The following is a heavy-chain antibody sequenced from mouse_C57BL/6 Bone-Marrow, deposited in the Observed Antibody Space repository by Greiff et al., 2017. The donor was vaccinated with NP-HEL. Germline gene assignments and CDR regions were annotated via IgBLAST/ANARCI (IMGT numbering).Heavy chain of an antibody. CDR1: GFAFSVAW. V-gene: IGHV6-6*01. D-gene: IGHD1-1*02. Sequence: EVKLQESGGGLVQPGGSMKLSCAASGFAFSVAWMGWVRQSPEKGLEWVAELRNTANNHATFYAESVKGRFTISREDSKSSGYLQMNSLRAEDTGIYYCTRGWVVWGQGTTLTGAS. CDR3: TRGWVV. J-gene: IGHJ2*01. CDR2: LRNTANNHAT.